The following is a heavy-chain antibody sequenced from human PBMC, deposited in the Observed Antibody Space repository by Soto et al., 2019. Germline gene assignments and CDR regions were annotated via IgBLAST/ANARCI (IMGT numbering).Heavy chain of an antibody. CDR3: ARDGGRHSGGIDY. J-gene: IGHJ4*02. D-gene: IGHD1-26*01. CDR2: IIPIFGTA. Sequence: QVQLVQSGAEVKKPGSSVKVSCKASGGTFSSYSINWVRQAPGQGLEWMVEIIPIFGTANYAQKFQCRVTITADESTSTAYMELSSLRSEDTAVYYCARDGGRHSGGIDYWGQGTLVTVSS. V-gene: IGHV1-69*01. CDR1: GGTFSSYS.